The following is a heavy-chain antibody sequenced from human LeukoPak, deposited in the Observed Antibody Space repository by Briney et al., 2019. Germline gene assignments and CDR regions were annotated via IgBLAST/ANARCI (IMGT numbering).Heavy chain of an antibody. CDR2: ISGGGGTT. Sequence: TGGSLRLSCAASGFTFSTYAMSWVRQAPAKGLVWVSVISGGGGTTYYADSVKGRFTLSRDISKNTLYLQMNSLSAEDTAVYYCVRDASWGQGTLVTVSS. J-gene: IGHJ4*02. CDR3: VRDAS. CDR1: GFTFSTYA. V-gene: IGHV3-23*01.